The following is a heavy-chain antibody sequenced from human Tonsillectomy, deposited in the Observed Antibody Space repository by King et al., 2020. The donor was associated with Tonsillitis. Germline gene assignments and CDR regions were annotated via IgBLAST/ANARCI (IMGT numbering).Heavy chain of an antibody. CDR2: IYYSGST. CDR1: GGSISSSSYY. Sequence: QLQESGPGLVKPSETLSLTCTVSGGSISSSSYYWGWIRQPPGKGLEWIGCIYYSGSTYYNPSLKSRVTIYVDTSKNQFSLKLSSVTAAETAVYYCARWGVAAPLDYWGQGTLVTVSS. CDR3: ARWGVAAPLDY. J-gene: IGHJ4*02. V-gene: IGHV4-39*01. D-gene: IGHD6-19*01.